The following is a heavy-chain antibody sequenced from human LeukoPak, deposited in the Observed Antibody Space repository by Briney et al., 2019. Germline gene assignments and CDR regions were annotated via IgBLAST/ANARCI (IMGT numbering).Heavy chain of an antibody. V-gene: IGHV1-2*02. D-gene: IGHD2-2*01. Sequence: ASVKVSCKASGYTFTGYYMHWVRQAPGQGLEWMGWINPNSGGTNYAQKFQGGVTMTRDTSISTAYMELSRLRSDDTAVYYCAREWVPAAILTTNNNWFDPWGQGTLVTVSS. J-gene: IGHJ5*02. CDR3: AREWVPAAILTTNNNWFDP. CDR2: INPNSGGT. CDR1: GYTFTGYY.